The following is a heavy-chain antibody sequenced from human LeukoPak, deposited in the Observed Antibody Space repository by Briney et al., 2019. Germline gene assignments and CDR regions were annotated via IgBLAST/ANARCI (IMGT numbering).Heavy chain of an antibody. CDR1: GGSFSGYY. Sequence: SETLSLTCAVYGGSFSGYYWSWIRQPPGKGLEWIGEINHSGSTNCNPSLKSRVTISVDTSKNQFSLKLSSVTAADTAVYYCARGRIVVVPAAILPYGMDVWGQGTTVTVSS. CDR2: INHSGST. D-gene: IGHD2-2*01. V-gene: IGHV4-34*01. J-gene: IGHJ6*02. CDR3: ARGRIVVVPAAILPYGMDV.